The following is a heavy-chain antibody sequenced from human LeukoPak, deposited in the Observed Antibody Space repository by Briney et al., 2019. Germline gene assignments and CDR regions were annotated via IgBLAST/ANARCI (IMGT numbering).Heavy chain of an antibody. V-gene: IGHV3-7*01. J-gene: IGHJ6*02. CDR2: IKQDGSEK. CDR3: ARDSSYCSSTSCYEDYGMDV. D-gene: IGHD2-2*01. CDR1: GFTFSSYW. Sequence: GGSLRLSCAASGFTFSSYWMSWVRQAPGKGLEWVANIKQDGSEKYYVDSVKGRFTISRDNAKNSLYLQMNSLRAEDTAVYYCARDSSYCSSTSCYEDYGMDVWRQGTTVTVSS.